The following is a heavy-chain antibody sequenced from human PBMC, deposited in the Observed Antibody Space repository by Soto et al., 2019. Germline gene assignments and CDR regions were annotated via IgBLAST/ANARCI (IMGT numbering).Heavy chain of an antibody. CDR2: INHSGST. Sequence: SETLSLTCAVYGGSFSGYYWSWIRQPPGKGLEWIGEINHSGSTNYNPSLKSRVTISVDASKNQFSLKLSSVTAADTAVYYCARVIDDYIWGSPEYMDVWGKGTTVTVS. CDR1: GGSFSGYY. CDR3: ARVIDDYIWGSPEYMDV. J-gene: IGHJ6*03. V-gene: IGHV4-34*01. D-gene: IGHD3-16*01.